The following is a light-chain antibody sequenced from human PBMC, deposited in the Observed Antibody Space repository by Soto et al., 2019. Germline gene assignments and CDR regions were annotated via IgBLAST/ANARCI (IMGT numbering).Light chain of an antibody. Sequence: DIQMTQSPSTLSEYVGDRVTITLRASQTISSWLAWYQQKPGKAPKLLIYKASSLESGVPSRFSAIGSGTEFTLTLSSLQPDDFATDDCQQYNSYSTFGQGTRLEIK. V-gene: IGKV1-5*03. CDR1: QTISSW. CDR2: KAS. CDR3: QQYNSYST. J-gene: IGKJ5*01.